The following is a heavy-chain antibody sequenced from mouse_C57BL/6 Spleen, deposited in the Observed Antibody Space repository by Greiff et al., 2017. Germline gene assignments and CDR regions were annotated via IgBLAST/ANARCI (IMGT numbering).Heavy chain of an antibody. D-gene: IGHD1-1*01. CDR2: FYPGSGSL. V-gene: IGHV1-62-2*01. J-gene: IGHJ4*01. CDR1: GYTFTEYT. Sequence: QVQLQQSGAELVKPGASLKLSCKASGYTFTEYTIHWVKQRSGQGLEWIGWFYPGSGSLKYNEKFKEQVTLAADRSSITVYMELIRLTSEASAVYFCARHKRDYYYGSSYYYFDYWGQGTSVTVSS. CDR3: ARHKRDYYYGSSYYYFDY.